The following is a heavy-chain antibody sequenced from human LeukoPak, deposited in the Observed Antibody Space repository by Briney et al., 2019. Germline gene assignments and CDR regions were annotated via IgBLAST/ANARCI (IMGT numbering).Heavy chain of an antibody. J-gene: IGHJ3*02. CDR3: ARAFELMVYATDAFDI. V-gene: IGHV1-69*13. Sequence: SVKVSCKASGGTFSSYAISWVRQAPGQGLEWTGGIIPIFGTAKYAQKFQGRVTITADESTSTAYMELSSLRYEDTAVYYCARAFELMVYATDAFDIWGQGTMVTVSS. CDR1: GGTFSSYA. D-gene: IGHD2-8*01. CDR2: IIPIFGTA.